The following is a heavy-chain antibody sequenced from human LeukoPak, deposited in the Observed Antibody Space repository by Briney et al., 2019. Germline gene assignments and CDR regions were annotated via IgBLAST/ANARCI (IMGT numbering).Heavy chain of an antibody. Sequence: SETLSLTCTVSGGSISRSNYYWGWIRQPPGKGLEWIGSIDYSGSTYYNPSLKSRVTISVDTSKNQFSLKLSSVTAADTAVYYCARHGAENGIDYWGQGTLVTVSS. D-gene: IGHD1-26*01. J-gene: IGHJ4*02. V-gene: IGHV4-39*01. CDR1: GGSISRSNYY. CDR2: IDYSGST. CDR3: ARHGAENGIDY.